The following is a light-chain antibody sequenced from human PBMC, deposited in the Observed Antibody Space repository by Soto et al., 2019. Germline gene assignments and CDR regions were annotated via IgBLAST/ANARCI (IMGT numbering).Light chain of an antibody. V-gene: IGKV1-8*01. CDR2: AAS. CDR1: QGISSY. CDR3: LQINSYPYT. J-gene: IGKJ2*01. Sequence: AIRMTQSPSSLSASTGDRVTITCRASQGISSYLAWYQQKPGKAPKLLIYAASTLQSGVPSRFSGSGSGTDFTLTISSLQPEDFATYYCLQINSYPYTFGQGTKLEIK.